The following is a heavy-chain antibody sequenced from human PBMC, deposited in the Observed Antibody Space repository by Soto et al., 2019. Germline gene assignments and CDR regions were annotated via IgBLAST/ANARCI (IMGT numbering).Heavy chain of an antibody. CDR1: GFTFISYA. CDR3: AKDSLSSSTWHLYHFDH. D-gene: IGHD2-2*01. CDR2: IAGNDAGA. V-gene: IGHV3-23*01. Sequence: EVQLLESGGCLVQPGGSLRLSCAASGFTFISYAMSWVRQPPGQGLQWVSTIAGNDAGADFAESVRGRFTISRDNSKNTLYLQMDSLRGEDTAIYYCAKDSLSSSTWHLYHFDHWGQGTLVTVSS. J-gene: IGHJ4*02.